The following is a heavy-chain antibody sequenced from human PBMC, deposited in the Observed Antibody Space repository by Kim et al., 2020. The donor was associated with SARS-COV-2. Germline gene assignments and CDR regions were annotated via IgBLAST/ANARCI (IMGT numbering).Heavy chain of an antibody. Sequence: SETLSLTCTVSGGSITNYYWSWIRQPPGKGLEWVGFFSYSGITDYNPSLKSRVTISVDTSENQFSLKLISVTAADTALSYCVVNSYSSFEYWGQGIPVTV. CDR2: FSYSGIT. D-gene: IGHD3-16*02. J-gene: IGHJ4*02. CDR1: GGSITNYY. CDR3: VVNSYSSFEY. V-gene: IGHV4-59*01.